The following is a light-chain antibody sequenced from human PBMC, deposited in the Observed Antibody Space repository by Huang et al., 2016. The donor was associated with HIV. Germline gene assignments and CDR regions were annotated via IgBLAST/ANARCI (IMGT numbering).Light chain of an antibody. CDR2: EVS. V-gene: IGKV2-29*02. Sequence: IVMTQTPLSLSVTPGQPATISCKSNQSLLLGDGKTFLYWYLQRAGQSTQPLIYEVSSRFSGVTDRFSGSGSGTDFTLKISRVEAGDVGIYYCMQSIHLRTFGQGTKLEIK. CDR3: MQSIHLRT. CDR1: QSLLLGDGKTF. J-gene: IGKJ2*02.